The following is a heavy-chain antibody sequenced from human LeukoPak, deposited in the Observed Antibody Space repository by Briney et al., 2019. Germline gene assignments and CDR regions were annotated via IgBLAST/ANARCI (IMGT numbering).Heavy chain of an antibody. V-gene: IGHV3-11*01. J-gene: IGHJ4*02. CDR1: GFTFSDYY. CDR2: ISNSGSTI. CDR3: ARAGDTARSLHFDY. Sequence: GGSLRLSCAASGFTFSDYYMSWIRQAPGKGLEWVSYISNSGSTIYYADSVKGRFFISRDNAKNSLYLQMNSLRAEDTAVYYCARAGDTARSLHFDYWGQGTLVTVSS. D-gene: IGHD5-18*01.